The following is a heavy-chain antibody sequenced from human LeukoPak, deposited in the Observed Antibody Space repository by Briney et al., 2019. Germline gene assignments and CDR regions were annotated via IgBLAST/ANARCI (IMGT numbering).Heavy chain of an antibody. D-gene: IGHD3-22*01. CDR1: GFTFSDYW. CDR3: ARKGGYSSGYYN. V-gene: IGHV3-7*01. CDR2: IKQDRSEK. Sequence: PGGSLRLSGAASGFTFSDYWMTWVRQAPGKGLEWVANIKQDRSEKDYVDSVKGRFTISRDNAKNSLYLQMDSLRVEDTAVYFCARKGGYSSGYYNWGQGTLVTVSS. J-gene: IGHJ4*02.